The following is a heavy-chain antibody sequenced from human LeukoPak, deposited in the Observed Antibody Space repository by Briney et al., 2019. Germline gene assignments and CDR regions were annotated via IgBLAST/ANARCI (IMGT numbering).Heavy chain of an antibody. CDR1: GFTFSSYW. V-gene: IGHV3-74*01. J-gene: IGHJ4*02. D-gene: IGHD3-10*01. Sequence: GGSLRLSCAASGFTFSSYWMHWVRQAPGKGLVWVSRVRSDGSPTSYADSVKGRFTISRDNAKNTLYLQMNSLRAEDTAVYYCARGSAVGAYFDYWGQGTLVTVSS. CDR3: ARGSAVGAYFDY. CDR2: VRSDGSPT.